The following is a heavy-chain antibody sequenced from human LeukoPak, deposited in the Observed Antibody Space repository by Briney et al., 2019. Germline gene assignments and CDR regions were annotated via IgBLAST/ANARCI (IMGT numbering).Heavy chain of an antibody. Sequence: GGSLRLSCAASGFTFDDYAMHWVRHAPGKGLEWVSGISWNSGSIGYADSVKGRFTISRDSAKNSLYLQMNSLRAEDTALYYCAKVLGSSGWPYYFDYWGQGTLVTVSS. CDR1: GFTFDDYA. V-gene: IGHV3-9*01. CDR3: AKVLGSSGWPYYFDY. J-gene: IGHJ4*02. D-gene: IGHD6-19*01. CDR2: ISWNSGSI.